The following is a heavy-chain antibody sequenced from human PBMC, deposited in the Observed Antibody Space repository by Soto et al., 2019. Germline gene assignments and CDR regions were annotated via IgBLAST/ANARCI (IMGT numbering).Heavy chain of an antibody. CDR2: IYHSGST. CDR1: GGAISSGYW. J-gene: IGHJ4*02. D-gene: IGHD6-25*01. V-gene: IGHV4-4*02. CDR3: AGAAVAARSFDY. Sequence: SETLSLTCAVSGGAISSGYWWSWVRQPPGKGLEWIGEIYHSGSTNYNPSLKSRVTISVDKSKNQFSLKVTSVTAADTAVYYCAGAAVAARSFDYWGQGTLVTVSS.